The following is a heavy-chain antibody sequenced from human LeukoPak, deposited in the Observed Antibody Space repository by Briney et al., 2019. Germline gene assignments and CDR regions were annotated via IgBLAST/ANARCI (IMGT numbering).Heavy chain of an antibody. D-gene: IGHD3-10*01. CDR3: ATEGLWFGELLYSFDY. J-gene: IGHJ4*02. CDR2: IWYDGSNK. CDR1: GFTFSSYG. Sequence: GRSLRLSCAASGFTFSSYGMHWVRQAPGKGLEWVAVIWYDGSNKYYADSVKGRFTISRDNSKNTLYLQMNSLRAEDTAVYYCATEGLWFGELLYSFDYWGQGTLVTVSS. V-gene: IGHV3-33*01.